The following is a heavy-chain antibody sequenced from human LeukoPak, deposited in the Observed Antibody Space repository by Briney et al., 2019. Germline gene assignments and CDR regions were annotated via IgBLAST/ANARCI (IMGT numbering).Heavy chain of an antibody. CDR2: ISGSGGGT. CDR3: ARDDRWLQFNN. Sequence: GGSLRLSCAASGFTFSSYAMSWVRQAPGKGLEWVSAISGSGGGTYYADSVKGRFTISRDNSKNTLYLQINSLRAEDTAVYFCARDDRWLQFNNWGQGTLVTVSS. J-gene: IGHJ4*02. CDR1: GFTFSSYA. D-gene: IGHD5-24*01. V-gene: IGHV3-23*01.